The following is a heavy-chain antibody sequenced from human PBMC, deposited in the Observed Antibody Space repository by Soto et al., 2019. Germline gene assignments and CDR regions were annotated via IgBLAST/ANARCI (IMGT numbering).Heavy chain of an antibody. J-gene: IGHJ5*02. V-gene: IGHV4-30-4*01. CDR2: IYYSGST. Sequence: SETLSLTCTVSGGSISSGDYYWSWIRQPPGKGLEWIGYIYYSGSTYYNPSLKSRVTISVDTSKNQFSLKLSSVTAADTAVYYCARVWTRINWFDPWGQGTLVTVSS. CDR1: GGSISSGDYY. CDR3: ARVWTRINWFDP. D-gene: IGHD2-15*01.